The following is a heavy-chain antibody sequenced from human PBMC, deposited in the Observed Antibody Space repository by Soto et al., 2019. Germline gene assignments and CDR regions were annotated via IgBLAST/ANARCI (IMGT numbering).Heavy chain of an antibody. CDR2: LTDSGGNT. D-gene: IGHD6-19*01. V-gene: IGHV3-23*01. Sequence: EVQLLESGGYLVQPGGSLRLSCAASGFTFSSYAMSWVRQVPGKGLGWVSTLTDSGGNTHYADSVKGRFTISRHNFKDTLYLQMNSLRAEDTAAYYCAKGAGPSYYYYMDVWGKGTTVTVSS. J-gene: IGHJ6*03. CDR3: AKGAGPSYYYYMDV. CDR1: GFTFSSYA.